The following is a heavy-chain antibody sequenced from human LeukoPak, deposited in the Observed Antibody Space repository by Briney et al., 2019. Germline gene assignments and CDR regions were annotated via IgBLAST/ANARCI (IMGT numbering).Heavy chain of an antibody. CDR2: ISSSGSTI. CDR3: ARDIWAVAGISAFDI. J-gene: IGHJ3*02. V-gene: IGHV3-48*03. CDR1: GFTFSSYE. Sequence: GGSLRLSCAASGFTFSSYEMNWVRQAPGKGLEWVSYISSSGSTIYYADSVKGRFTISRDNAKNSLYLQMNSLRAEDTAVYYCARDIWAVAGISAFDIWGQGTMVTVSS. D-gene: IGHD6-19*01.